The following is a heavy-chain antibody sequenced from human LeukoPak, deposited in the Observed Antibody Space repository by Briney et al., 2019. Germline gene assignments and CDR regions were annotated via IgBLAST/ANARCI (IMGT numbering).Heavy chain of an antibody. J-gene: IGHJ6*03. V-gene: IGHV4-39*07. D-gene: IGHD2-15*01. CDR2: IYYSGST. CDR1: GGSISSSSYY. Sequence: SETLSLTCTVSGGSISSSSYYWGWIRQPPGKGLEWIGSIYYSGSTYYNPSLKSRVTISVDTSKNQFSLKLSSVTAADTAVYYCAREGKDYYYMDVWGKGTTVTVSS. CDR3: AREGKDYYYMDV.